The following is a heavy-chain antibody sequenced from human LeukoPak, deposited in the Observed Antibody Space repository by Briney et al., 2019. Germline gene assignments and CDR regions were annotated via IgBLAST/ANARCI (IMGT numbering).Heavy chain of an antibody. D-gene: IGHD6-13*01. J-gene: IGHJ4*02. CDR1: GFTFSSYE. CDR3: ARGRYSSSWYIFEY. Sequence: AGSLRLSCAASGFTFSSYEMNWVRQAPGKGLQWVSYISSSGSTIYYADSVKGRFTISRDNAKNSLYLQMNSLRAEDTALYYCARGRYSSSWYIFEYWGQGTLVTVSS. CDR2: ISSSGSTI. V-gene: IGHV3-48*03.